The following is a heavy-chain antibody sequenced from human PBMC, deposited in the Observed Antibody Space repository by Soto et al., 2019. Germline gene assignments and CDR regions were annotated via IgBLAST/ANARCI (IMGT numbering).Heavy chain of an antibody. CDR3: ARGPIDCSGGSCRYYFDY. J-gene: IGHJ4*02. V-gene: IGHV3-30-3*01. D-gene: IGHD2-15*01. CDR1: GFTFSSYA. CDR2: ISYDGSNK. Sequence: QVQLVESGGGVVQPGRSLRLSCAASGFTFSSYAMHWVRQAPGKGLEWVAVISYDGSNKYYADSVKGRFTISRDNSKNTLYLQMNSLRAEDTAVYYWARGPIDCSGGSCRYYFDYWGQGTLVTVSS.